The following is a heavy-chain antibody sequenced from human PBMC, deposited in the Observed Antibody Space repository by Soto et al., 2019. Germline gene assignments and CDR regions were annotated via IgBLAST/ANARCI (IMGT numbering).Heavy chain of an antibody. CDR3: ARDLGGYVHLWDKSNY. D-gene: IGHD5-12*01. V-gene: IGHV3-30*04. Sequence: QVQLVESGGGVVQPGASLRLSCAASGFRFSGFAMHWVRQAPGKGLEWVAVILFDGSEKFYVDSVKGRFSISRDDFHSTVFLQMDSLRPGDTGVYYCARDLGGYVHLWDKSNYWGQGTLVNVSS. J-gene: IGHJ4*02. CDR2: ILFDGSEK. CDR1: GFRFSGFA.